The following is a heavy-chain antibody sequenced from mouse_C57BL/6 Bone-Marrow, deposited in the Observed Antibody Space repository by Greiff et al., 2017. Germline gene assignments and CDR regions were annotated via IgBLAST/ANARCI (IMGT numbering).Heavy chain of an antibody. D-gene: IGHD1-1*01. CDR1: GFNIKDDY. V-gene: IGHV14-4*01. Sequence: VQLQQSGAELVRPGASVKLSCTASGFNIKDDYMHWVKQRPEQGLEWIGWIDPENGDTEYASKFQGKANITADTSSNTAYLQLSSLTSEDTAVYYCTTAGSRGMDYWGQGTSVTVSS. J-gene: IGHJ4*01. CDR3: TTAGSRGMDY. CDR2: IDPENGDT.